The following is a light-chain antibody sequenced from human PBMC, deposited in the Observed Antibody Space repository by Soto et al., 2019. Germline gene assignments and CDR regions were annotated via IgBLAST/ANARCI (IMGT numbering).Light chain of an antibody. V-gene: IGKV3-20*01. CDR3: QHYGSSPRT. CDR1: QSFXSGY. Sequence: DIVMTQSPATLSVSPGESATLSCRPSQSFXSGYPAPYQQKSGQAPGLLXYGASSRATGIPDRLSGSGSGTDFSLTISRLEPEDFAVYYCQHYGSSPRTFGHGIKVDIK. CDR2: GAS. J-gene: IGKJ1*01.